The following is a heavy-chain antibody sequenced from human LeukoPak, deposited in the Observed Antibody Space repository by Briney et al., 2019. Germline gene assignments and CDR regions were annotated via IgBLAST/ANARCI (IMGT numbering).Heavy chain of an antibody. CDR1: GFTFSSYA. D-gene: IGHD3-3*01. CDR2: ISYDGSNK. J-gene: IGHJ3*02. V-gene: IGHV3-30-3*01. Sequence: GGSLRLSCAASGFTFSSYAMHWVRQAPGKGLEWVAVISYDGSNKYYADSVKGRFTISRDNSKNTLYLQMNSLRAEDTAVYYCARDQLRFLEWLSPNAFDIWGQGTMVTVSS. CDR3: ARDQLRFLEWLSPNAFDI.